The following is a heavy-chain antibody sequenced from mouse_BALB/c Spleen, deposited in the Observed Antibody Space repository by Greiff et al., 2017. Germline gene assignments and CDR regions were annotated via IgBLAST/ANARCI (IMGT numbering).Heavy chain of an antibody. Sequence: EVKLMESGGGLVQPGGSLRLSCATSGFTFTDYYMSWVRQPPGKALEWLGFIRNKANGYTTEYSSSVKGRLTISRDNSQSILYLQMNTLRAEDSATYYCERDPTSYYGSRAGAMDYWGQGTSVTVSS. CDR1: GFTFTDYY. D-gene: IGHD1-1*01. CDR2: IRNKANGYTT. J-gene: IGHJ4*01. V-gene: IGHV7-3*02. CDR3: ERDPTSYYGSRAGAMDY.